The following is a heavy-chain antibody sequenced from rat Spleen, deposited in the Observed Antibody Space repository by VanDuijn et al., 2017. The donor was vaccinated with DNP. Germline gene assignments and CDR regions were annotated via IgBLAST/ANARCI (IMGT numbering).Heavy chain of an antibody. CDR3: ADTLMDA. J-gene: IGHJ4*01. Sequence: QVQLKESGPGLVRPSETLSLTCTVSGFSLTNYGVIWVRQSPGKGLEWLGIIWGHGNTDYNSALKSRLSINRDTSKSQVFLKMNSLQTDDTAVYYCADTLMDAWGQGASVTVSS. CDR2: IWGHGNT. D-gene: IGHD3-1*01. CDR1: GFSLTNYG. V-gene: IGHV2S75*01.